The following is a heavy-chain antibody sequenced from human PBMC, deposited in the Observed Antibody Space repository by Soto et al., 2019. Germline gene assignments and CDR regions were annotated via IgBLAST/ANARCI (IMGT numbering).Heavy chain of an antibody. CDR3: AKDHGYYYYGMDV. J-gene: IGHJ6*01. Sequence: QVQLVESGGGVVQPGRSLRLSCAASGFTFSSSGMHWVRQAPGKGLEWVAVISYDGSRKSSADSVRGRFTISRDNSKNTLNLQMNSLRAEDTAVYYCAKDHGYYYYGMDVW. CDR1: GFTFSSSG. V-gene: IGHV3-30*18. CDR2: ISYDGSRK.